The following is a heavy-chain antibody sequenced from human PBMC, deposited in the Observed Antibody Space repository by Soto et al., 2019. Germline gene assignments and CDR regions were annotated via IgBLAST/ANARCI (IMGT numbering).Heavy chain of an antibody. CDR3: AREIQYYNWFDP. CDR2: ISSSSSYI. D-gene: IGHD4-4*01. J-gene: IGHJ5*02. V-gene: IGHV3-21*01. Sequence: EVQLVESGGGLVKPGGSLRLSCAASGFTFSSYSMNWVRQAPGKGLEWVSSISSSSSYIYYADSVKGRFTISRDNAKNSLYLKMNSRGAEDTAVYYCAREIQYYNWFDPWGQGTLVTVSS. CDR1: GFTFSSYS.